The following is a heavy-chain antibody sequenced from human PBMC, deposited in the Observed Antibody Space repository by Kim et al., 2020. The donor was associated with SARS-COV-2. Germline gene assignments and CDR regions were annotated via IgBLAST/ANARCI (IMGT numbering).Heavy chain of an antibody. Sequence: SVKVSCKASGGTFSSYAISWVRQAPGQGLEWMGGIIPIFGTANYAQKFQGRVTITADESTSTAYMELSSLRSEDTAVYYCAREPTAAGHDWYFDLWGRGTLVTVSS. D-gene: IGHD6-13*01. V-gene: IGHV1-69*13. CDR1: GGTFSSYA. J-gene: IGHJ2*01. CDR3: AREPTAAGHDWYFDL. CDR2: IIPIFGTA.